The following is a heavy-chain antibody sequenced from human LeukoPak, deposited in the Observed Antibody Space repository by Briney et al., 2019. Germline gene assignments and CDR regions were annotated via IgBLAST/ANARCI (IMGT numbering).Heavy chain of an antibody. CDR3: ARGPANYDFWSGGDAFDI. CDR1: GFTFSSYD. J-gene: IGHJ3*02. D-gene: IGHD3-3*01. Sequence: GGSLRLSCAASGFTFSSYDMHWVRQAPGKGLVWVSRINTDGSSTSYADSVKGRFTISRDNAKNTLYLQMNSLRAEDTAVYYCARGPANYDFWSGGDAFDIWGQGTMVTVSS. CDR2: INTDGSST. V-gene: IGHV3-74*01.